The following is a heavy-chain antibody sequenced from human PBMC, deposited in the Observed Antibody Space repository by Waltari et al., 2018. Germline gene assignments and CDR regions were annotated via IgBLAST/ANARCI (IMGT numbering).Heavy chain of an antibody. CDR1: GFIFSSYW. Sequence: EVQLVESGGGLVQPGGSLRLSCAASGFIFSSYWMHWVRQAPGEGLVWVLRVNEDGSGTTYAYSVKGRFSISRDNAKNTLYLQMISLRAEDTAVYYCAREYSNSRYFDYWGPGTLVTVSS. CDR3: AREYSNSRYFDY. J-gene: IGHJ4*02. V-gene: IGHV3-74*01. CDR2: VNEDGSGT. D-gene: IGHD6-6*01.